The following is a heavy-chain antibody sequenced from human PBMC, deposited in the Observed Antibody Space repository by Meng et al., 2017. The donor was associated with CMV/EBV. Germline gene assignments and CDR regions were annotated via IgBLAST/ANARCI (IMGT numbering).Heavy chain of an antibody. CDR1: GFTFDDYG. V-gene: IGHV3-30*03. Sequence: LSLTCAASGFTFDDYGMSWVRQAPGKGLEWVAVISYDGSNKYYADSVKGRFTISRDNSKNTLYLQMNSLRAEDTAVYYCARAEAGIAVAGTQDYWGQGTLVTVSS. D-gene: IGHD6-19*01. CDR3: ARAEAGIAVAGTQDY. J-gene: IGHJ4*02. CDR2: ISYDGSNK.